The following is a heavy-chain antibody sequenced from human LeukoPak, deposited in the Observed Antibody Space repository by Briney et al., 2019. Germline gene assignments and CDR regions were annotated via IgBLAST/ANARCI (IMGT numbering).Heavy chain of an antibody. Sequence: SETLSLTCTVSGGSISSGGYYWTWIRQHPGEGLEGVGYIYYSGYTYYNPFLKSLVAISADTSKNQFSLKLSSVTVAETALYYCATLDDTAYYYVSWGQGALVSVSS. J-gene: IGHJ4*02. CDR1: GGSISSGGYY. CDR3: ATLDDTAYYYVS. CDR2: IYYSGYT. V-gene: IGHV4-31*01. D-gene: IGHD3-22*01.